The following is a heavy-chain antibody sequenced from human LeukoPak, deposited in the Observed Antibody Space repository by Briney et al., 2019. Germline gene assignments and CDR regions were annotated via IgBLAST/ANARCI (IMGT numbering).Heavy chain of an antibody. V-gene: IGHV1-8*01. D-gene: IGHD3-22*01. CDR3: ARRSDGYDSSAYYH. J-gene: IGHJ4*02. CDR1: GYTFTSYD. CDR2: VNPNSGNT. Sequence: ASVKVSCKTSGYTFTSYDINWVRQATGQGLEWMGWVNPNSGNTGYAQKFQGRVTMTMDPSISTAYMELSSLRSEDKAVYYCARRSDGYDSSAYYHWGQGTLVTVSS.